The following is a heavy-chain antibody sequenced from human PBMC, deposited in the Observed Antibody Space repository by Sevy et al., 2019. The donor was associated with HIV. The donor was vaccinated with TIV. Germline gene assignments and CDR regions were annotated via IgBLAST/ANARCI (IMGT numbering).Heavy chain of an antibody. J-gene: IGHJ6*02. Sequence: GGSLRLSCSASGFTFSGSALHWVRQAPGKGLEYVSVISSSGSSAYYAESVRGRFTISRDNSKNTLYLQMRSLRAEDTAVYYCVKDSIFYDSSSGYRPFYYYGMGVWGQGTSVTVSS. D-gene: IGHD3-3*01. CDR2: ISSSGSSA. V-gene: IGHV3-64D*09. CDR3: VKDSIFYDSSSGYRPFYYYGMGV. CDR1: GFTFSGSA.